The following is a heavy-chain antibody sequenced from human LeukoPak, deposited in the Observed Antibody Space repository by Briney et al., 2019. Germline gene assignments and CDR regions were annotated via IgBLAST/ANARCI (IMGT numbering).Heavy chain of an antibody. CDR1: GYTFTGYY. D-gene: IGHD6-13*01. CDR2: INPNSGGT. J-gene: IGHJ4*02. CDR3: ARGTGIAAAGQWVY. Sequence: EASVKVSCKASGYTFTGYYMHWVRQAPGQGLEWMGWINPNSGGTNYAQKFQGRVTMTRDTSISTAYMELSRLRSDDTAVYYCARGTGIAAAGQWVYWGQGTLVTVSS. V-gene: IGHV1-2*02.